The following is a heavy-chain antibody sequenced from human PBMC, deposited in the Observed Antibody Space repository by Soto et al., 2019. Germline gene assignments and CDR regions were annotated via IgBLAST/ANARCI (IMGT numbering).Heavy chain of an antibody. CDR3: ARDRGLGYSGYDYYYFDY. V-gene: IGHV1-2*04. CDR1: GYTFTGYY. Sequence: QVQLVQSGAEVKKPGASVKVSCKASGYTFTGYYMHWVRQAPGQGLEWMGWINPNSGGTNYAQKXQGWVTMTRDXXIXTXXMELSRLRSDDTAVYYCARDRGLGYSGYDYYYFDYWGQGTLVTVSS. D-gene: IGHD5-12*01. J-gene: IGHJ4*02. CDR2: INPNSGGT.